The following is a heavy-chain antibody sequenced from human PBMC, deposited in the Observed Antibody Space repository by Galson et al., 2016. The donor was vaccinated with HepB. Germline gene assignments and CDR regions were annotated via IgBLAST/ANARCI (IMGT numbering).Heavy chain of an antibody. J-gene: IGHJ6*03. CDR3: AKNKATARVWGHYYYYMDD. D-gene: IGHD3-16*01. V-gene: IGHV3-53*01. CDR2: VYSDGST. Sequence: SLRLSCAASGFTVSSNYLSWVRQAPGKGLEWVSIVYSDGSTYYSDSVRGRFTISRDNSNNIVYLQMNSLRAEDTAVYFCAKNKATARVWGHYYYYMDDWGKGTTVTVSS. CDR1: GFTVSSNY.